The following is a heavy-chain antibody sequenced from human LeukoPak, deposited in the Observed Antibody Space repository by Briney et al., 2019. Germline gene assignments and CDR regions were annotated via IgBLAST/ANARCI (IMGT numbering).Heavy chain of an antibody. V-gene: IGHV3-48*01. CDR3: AREDGGWYSRPYYGMDV. Sequence: PVGSLRLSCAASGFTFSSYSMNWVRQAPGKGLEWVSYISSSSTIYYADSVKGRFTISRDNAKNSLYLQMNSLRAEDTAVYYCAREDGGWYSRPYYGMDVWGQGTTVTVSS. D-gene: IGHD6-19*01. CDR1: GFTFSSYS. J-gene: IGHJ6*02. CDR2: ISSSSTI.